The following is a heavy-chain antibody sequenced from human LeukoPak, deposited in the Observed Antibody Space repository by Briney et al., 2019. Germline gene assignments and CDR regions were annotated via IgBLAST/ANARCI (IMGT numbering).Heavy chain of an antibody. V-gene: IGHV4-61*02. J-gene: IGHJ4*02. Sequence: SETLSLTCVVSGGSISSGGYHWSWTRQPAGKGLEWIGRIYTSGSTNYNPSLKSRVTMSVDTSKNQFSLKLSSVTAADTAVYYCARVGDYALKDWGQGTLVTVSS. CDR1: GGSISSGGYH. D-gene: IGHD4-17*01. CDR2: IYTSGST. CDR3: ARVGDYALKD.